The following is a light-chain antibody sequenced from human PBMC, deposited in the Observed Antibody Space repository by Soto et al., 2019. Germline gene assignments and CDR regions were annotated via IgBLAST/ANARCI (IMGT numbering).Light chain of an antibody. V-gene: IGKV1-39*01. CDR1: QSISTY. Sequence: DIQMTQSPSSLSASVGDRVTITCRASQSISTYLNWYQQKPGKAPNLLIFAASTLQSGVPSRFSGSGSGTDFTLNISSLQPEDFETYYCQQSYTAPLTFGGGTKVDIK. J-gene: IGKJ4*01. CDR3: QQSYTAPLT. CDR2: AAS.